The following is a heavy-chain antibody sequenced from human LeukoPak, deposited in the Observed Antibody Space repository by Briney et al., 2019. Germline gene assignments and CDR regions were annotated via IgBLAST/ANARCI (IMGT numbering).Heavy chain of an antibody. J-gene: IGHJ6*02. CDR2: ISYDGSNK. CDR1: GFTFSSYA. Sequence: GGSLRLSCAASGFTFSSYAMHWVRQAPGKGLEWVAVISYDGSNKYYADSVKGRFTISRDNSKNTLYLQMNSLRAEDTAVYYCARVLVAEDIVVVPAARWADYYYYGMDVWGQGTTVTVSS. D-gene: IGHD2-2*01. CDR3: ARVLVAEDIVVVPAARWADYYYYGMDV. V-gene: IGHV3-30-3*01.